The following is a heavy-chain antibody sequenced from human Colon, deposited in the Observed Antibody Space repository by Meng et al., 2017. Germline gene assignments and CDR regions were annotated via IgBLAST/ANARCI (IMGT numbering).Heavy chain of an antibody. Sequence: QGHRLQAGPGRAQPSHTRTLTCSCSGGSVDGGSYYWRWIRPVPGKGLEWFGYISYSGRYYYRPSLETRAIISVDTSNKPFALKLTSMTVADTAVYYCARARPRWFDPWGQGTLVTVSS. CDR1: GGSVDGGSYY. CDR3: ARARPRWFDP. CDR2: ISYSGRY. V-gene: IGHV4-31*03. J-gene: IGHJ5*02.